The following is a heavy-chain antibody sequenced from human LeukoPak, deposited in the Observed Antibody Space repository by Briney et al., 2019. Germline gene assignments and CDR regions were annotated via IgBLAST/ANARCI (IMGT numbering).Heavy chain of an antibody. CDR1: GGSISSSSYF. D-gene: IGHD3-10*01. V-gene: IGHV4-39*01. CDR3: ARQLYVSGSYYAPMDV. J-gene: IGHJ6*03. Sequence: SETLSLTCSVSGGSISSSSYFWGWIRQPPGKGLEWIASVHYSGSTYYNPSLKSRLTISVDTSKNQFSLKLSSVTAADTAVYFCARQLYVSGSYYAPMDVWGKGTTVTISS. CDR2: VHYSGST.